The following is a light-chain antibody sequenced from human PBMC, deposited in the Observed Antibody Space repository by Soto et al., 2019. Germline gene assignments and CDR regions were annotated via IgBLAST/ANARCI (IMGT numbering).Light chain of an antibody. Sequence: DIQMTQSPSSLSASVGDRVTITCRASQGITNFLAWYHQKPGKAPKFLIYDASYLETGVPSRFSGSGSGTDFTFTISSLQPEDIGTYYCQQYQSLPFTFGPGTTVDIK. CDR2: DAS. V-gene: IGKV1-33*01. CDR1: QGITNF. J-gene: IGKJ3*01. CDR3: QQYQSLPFT.